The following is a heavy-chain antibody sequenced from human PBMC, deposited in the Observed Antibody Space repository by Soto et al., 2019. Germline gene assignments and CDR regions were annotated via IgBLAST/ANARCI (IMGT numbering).Heavy chain of an antibody. CDR3: ARWPGVVVAFDI. J-gene: IGHJ3*02. V-gene: IGHV4-31*03. CDR1: GGSISSGGYY. CDR2: IYYGGST. Sequence: PSETLSLTCTVSGGSISSGGYYWSWIRQHPGKGLEWIGYIYYGGSTYYNPSLKSRVTISVDTSKNQFSLKLSSVTAADTAVSYCARWPGVVVAFDIWGQGTMVTASS. D-gene: IGHD2-15*01.